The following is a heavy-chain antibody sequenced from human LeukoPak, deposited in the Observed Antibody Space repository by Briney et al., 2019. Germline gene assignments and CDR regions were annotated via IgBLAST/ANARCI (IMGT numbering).Heavy chain of an antibody. D-gene: IGHD3-3*01. CDR3: AIMPHLLFGVPLNDAFDI. Sequence: SVKVSCKASGGTFSSYAISWERQAPGQGLEWMGGIIPILGTANYAQKFQGRVTITADESTSTAYMELSSLRSEDTAVYYCAIMPHLLFGVPLNDAFDIWGQGTMVTVSS. J-gene: IGHJ3*02. CDR2: IIPILGTA. V-gene: IGHV1-69*13. CDR1: GGTFSSYA.